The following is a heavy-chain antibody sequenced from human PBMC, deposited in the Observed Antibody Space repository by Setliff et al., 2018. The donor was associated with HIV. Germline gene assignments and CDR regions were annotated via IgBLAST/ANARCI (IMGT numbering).Heavy chain of an antibody. V-gene: IGHV4-39*07. D-gene: IGHD6-13*01. Sequence: PSETLSLTCTVSGGSISSTNYYWGWIRQTPGKGLEWIGSIYYSGTTYYNPSLKSQVTMSVDTSTSRLSLKVHSVTAADTAMYYCARGSHGTSWTDYWGQGTLVTVSS. J-gene: IGHJ4*02. CDR2: IYYSGTT. CDR3: ARGSHGTSWTDY. CDR1: GGSISSTNYY.